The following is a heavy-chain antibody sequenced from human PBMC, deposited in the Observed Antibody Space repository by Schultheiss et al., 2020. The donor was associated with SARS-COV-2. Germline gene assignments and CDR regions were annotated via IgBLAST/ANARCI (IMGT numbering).Heavy chain of an antibody. J-gene: IGHJ4*02. D-gene: IGHD3-16*02. CDR3: ATQYYDYVWGSYRTQYYFDY. Sequence: SETLSLTCVVSGDSISSTNWWSWVRQPPGKGLEWIGYIYYSGSTNYNPSLKSRVTISVDTSKNQFSLKLSSVTAADTAVYYCATQYYDYVWGSYRTQYYFDYWGQGTLVTVSS. CDR2: IYYSGST. CDR1: GDSISSTNW. V-gene: IGHV4-4*02.